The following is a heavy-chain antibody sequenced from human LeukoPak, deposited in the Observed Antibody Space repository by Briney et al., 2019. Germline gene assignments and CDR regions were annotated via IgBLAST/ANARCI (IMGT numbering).Heavy chain of an antibody. D-gene: IGHD3-10*01. CDR2: INPNSGAT. V-gene: IGHV1-2*02. CDR1: GYTFTDYY. J-gene: IGHJ5*02. Sequence: ASVKVSCKASGYTFTDYYIHWVRLAPGQGLAWMGWINPNSGATNYAQNFQGRVTVTRDTSIRTVYMELTRLTSDDTAVYYCATGPNIYGSGRSWYDPWGQGTLVAVSS. CDR3: ATGPNIYGSGRSWYDP.